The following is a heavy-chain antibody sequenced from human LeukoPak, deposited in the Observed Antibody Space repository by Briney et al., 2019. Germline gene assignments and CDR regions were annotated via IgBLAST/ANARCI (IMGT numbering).Heavy chain of an antibody. J-gene: IGHJ4*02. Sequence: PVESPYSSCKGSGFTLSTYSFAWVPPMPGKGLEWMGVIYAGDSSPRYGPSFQGQVTISVDKSISTVYLQWSSLKASDSAIYYCARHSCYDSWGQGSLVTVSS. D-gene: IGHD3-16*01. CDR1: GFTLSTYS. V-gene: IGHV5-51*01. CDR3: ARHSCYDS. CDR2: IYAGDSSP.